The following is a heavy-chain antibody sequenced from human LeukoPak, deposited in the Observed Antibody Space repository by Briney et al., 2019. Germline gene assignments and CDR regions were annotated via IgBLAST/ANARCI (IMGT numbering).Heavy chain of an antibody. J-gene: IGHJ4*02. D-gene: IGHD3-10*01. CDR2: IYPGDSDT. CDR3: ARPNYGSAPFDY. V-gene: IGHV5-51*01. CDR1: GYSFTNYW. Sequence: GESLKTSSKDSGYSFTNYWIGCVRQMPGKGLEWMGIIYPGDSDTRYSPSFQGQVTISADKSIGTAYLQWSSLKASDTAMYYCARPNYGSAPFDYWGQGTLVTVSS.